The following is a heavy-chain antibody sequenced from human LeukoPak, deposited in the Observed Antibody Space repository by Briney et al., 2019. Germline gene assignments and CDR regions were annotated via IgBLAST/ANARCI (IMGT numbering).Heavy chain of an antibody. CDR2: IYHSGST. CDR3: ARGTGGYYANFDY. CDR1: GYSISSGYY. J-gene: IGHJ4*02. D-gene: IGHD3-3*01. Sequence: SETLSLTCAVSGYSISSGYYWGWIRQPPGKGLEWIGSIYHSGSTYYNPSLKSRVTMSVDTSNDQFSLKLSSVTAADTAVYHCARGTGGYYANFDYWGQGTLVTVFS. V-gene: IGHV4-38-2*01.